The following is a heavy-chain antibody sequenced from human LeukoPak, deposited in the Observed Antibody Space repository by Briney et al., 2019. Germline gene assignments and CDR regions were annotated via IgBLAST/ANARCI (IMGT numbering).Heavy chain of an antibody. Sequence: GGSLRLSCAASGFTFSSYGMHWVRQAPGKGLEWVAFIRYDGSNKYYADSVKGRFTISRDNSKNTLYLQMNSLRAEDTAVYYCARGLSEYSSSLGYWGQGTLVTVSS. CDR1: GFTFSSYG. CDR3: ARGLSEYSSSLGY. D-gene: IGHD6-6*01. CDR2: IRYDGSNK. V-gene: IGHV3-30*02. J-gene: IGHJ4*02.